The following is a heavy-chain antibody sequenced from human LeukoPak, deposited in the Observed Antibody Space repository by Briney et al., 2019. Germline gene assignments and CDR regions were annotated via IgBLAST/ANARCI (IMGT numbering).Heavy chain of an antibody. Sequence: PMASVKVSCTASGYTFTGYYVHWVRQAPGQGLEWMGWINPNSGDTNYAQKFQDRVTMTRDTSLSTAYMELSRLKSDDTAVYHCARGHYGYWDYWGQGSLVTVSS. V-gene: IGHV1-2*02. D-gene: IGHD5-18*01. CDR2: INPNSGDT. CDR3: ARGHYGYWDY. J-gene: IGHJ4*02. CDR1: GYTFTGYY.